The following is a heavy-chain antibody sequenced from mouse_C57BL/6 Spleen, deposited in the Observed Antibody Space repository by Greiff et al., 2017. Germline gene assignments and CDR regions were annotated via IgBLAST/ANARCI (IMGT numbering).Heavy chain of an antibody. CDR3: ARSGTAQDYFDY. CDR1: GYAFSSSW. CDR2: IYPGDGDT. J-gene: IGHJ2*01. D-gene: IGHD3-2*02. Sequence: VKLVESGPELVKPGASVKISCKASGYAFSSSWMNWVKQRPGKGLEWIGRIYPGDGDTNYNGKFKGKATLTADKSSSTAYMQLSSLTSEDSAVYFCARSGTAQDYFDYWGQGTTLTVSS. V-gene: IGHV1-82*01.